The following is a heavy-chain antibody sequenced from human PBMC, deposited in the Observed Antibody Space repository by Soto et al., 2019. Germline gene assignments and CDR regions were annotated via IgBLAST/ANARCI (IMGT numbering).Heavy chain of an antibody. Sequence: GGSLRLSCAASGFTFSSYGMHWVRQAPGKGLEWVAVISYDGSNKYYADSVKGRFTISRDNSKNTLYLQMNSLRAEDTAVYYCAKNSGYSSGQRLDYWGQGTLVTVSS. J-gene: IGHJ4*02. CDR3: AKNSGYSSGQRLDY. CDR1: GFTFSSYG. CDR2: ISYDGSNK. V-gene: IGHV3-30*18. D-gene: IGHD6-19*01.